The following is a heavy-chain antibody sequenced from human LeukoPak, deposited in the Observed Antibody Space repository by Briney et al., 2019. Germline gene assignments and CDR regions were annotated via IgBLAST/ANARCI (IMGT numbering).Heavy chain of an antibody. J-gene: IGHJ4*02. CDR3: AKAVAVALDY. CDR2: ISGSGIST. Sequence: GGSLRLSCAASGFTFSDYGMSWVRQAPGKGLEWVSAISGSGISTYYSDSVKGRFTISRDNSKNTLYLQMNSLRAEDTAVYYCAKAVAVALDYWGQGTLVTVSS. D-gene: IGHD6-19*01. V-gene: IGHV3-23*01. CDR1: GFTFSDYG.